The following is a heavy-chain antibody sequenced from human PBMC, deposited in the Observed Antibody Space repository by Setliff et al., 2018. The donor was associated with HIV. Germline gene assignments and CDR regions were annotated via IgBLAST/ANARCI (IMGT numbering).Heavy chain of an antibody. Sequence: SETLSLTCTVSGDSISSYSWNWIRQSPGGGLEWIGFIFSSGSTKYNPSLQSRVTMSIDTSKNQFSLRLTSVTAADTAVYYCARAPLSGGSFGWFDPWGQGTLVTVSS. J-gene: IGHJ5*02. CDR3: ARAPLSGGSFGWFDP. D-gene: IGHD2-15*01. CDR1: GDSISSYS. V-gene: IGHV4-59*12. CDR2: IFSSGST.